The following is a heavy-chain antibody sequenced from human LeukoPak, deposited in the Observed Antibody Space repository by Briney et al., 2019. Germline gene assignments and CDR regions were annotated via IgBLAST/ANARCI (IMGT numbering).Heavy chain of an antibody. D-gene: IGHD6-13*01. Sequence: PGGSLRLSCAASGFTFSSYGMSWVRQAPGKGLQWVSVIIGSGSGTYYADSVKGRFTISRDNSKNTLYLQMNSLRAEDTAVYYCAKDEPNSSSWSNWGQGTLVTVSS. V-gene: IGHV3-23*01. CDR2: IIGSGSGT. CDR1: GFTFSSYG. J-gene: IGHJ4*02. CDR3: AKDEPNSSSWSN.